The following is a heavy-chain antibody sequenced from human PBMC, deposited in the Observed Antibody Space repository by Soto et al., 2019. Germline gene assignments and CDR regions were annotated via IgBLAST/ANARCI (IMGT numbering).Heavy chain of an antibody. CDR2: IYYSGST. CDR3: ARQEYYGSGSYPDSYFDY. V-gene: IGHV4-39*01. Sequence: PSETLSLTCTVSGGSISSSSYYWGWIRQPPGKGLEWIGSIYYSGSTYYNPSLKSRVTISVDTSKNQFSLKLSSVTAADTAVYYCARQEYYGSGSYPDSYFDYWGQGTLVTVSS. CDR1: GGSISSSSYY. D-gene: IGHD3-10*01. J-gene: IGHJ4*02.